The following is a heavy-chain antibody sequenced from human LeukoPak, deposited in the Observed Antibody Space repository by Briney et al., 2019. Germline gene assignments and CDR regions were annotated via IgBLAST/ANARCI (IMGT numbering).Heavy chain of an antibody. J-gene: IGHJ3*02. Sequence: SQTLSLTFAISGDSVSSNSAAWDWIRQSPSRGLEWLGRTYYSSKWYNDYAVSVKSRITINPDTSKNQFSLQLNSVTPEDTALYYCARGAVAVRNAFDIWGQGTMVTVSS. V-gene: IGHV6-1*01. D-gene: IGHD6-19*01. CDR1: GDSVSSNSAA. CDR2: TYYSSKWYN. CDR3: ARGAVAVRNAFDI.